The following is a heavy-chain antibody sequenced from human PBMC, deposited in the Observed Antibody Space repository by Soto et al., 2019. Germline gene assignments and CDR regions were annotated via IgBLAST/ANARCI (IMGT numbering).Heavy chain of an antibody. V-gene: IGHV4-39*01. CDR1: GGSISSSSYY. CDR2: SYYSGST. Sequence: SETLSLTCTVSGGSISSSSYYCGWIHQPPRTGLEWIGSSYYSGSTYYTPSLKSRVTISVDTSKNQFSLKLSSVTAADTAVYYCARLGIAARYYYYYGMDVWGQGTTVTVSS. CDR3: ARLGIAARYYYYYGMDV. J-gene: IGHJ6*02. D-gene: IGHD6-6*01.